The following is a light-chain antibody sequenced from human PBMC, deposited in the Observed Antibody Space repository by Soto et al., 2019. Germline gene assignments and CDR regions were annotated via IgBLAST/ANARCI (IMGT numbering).Light chain of an antibody. V-gene: IGKV1-39*01. J-gene: IGKJ4*01. Sequence: IQMTQSPSSLSASVGDRVTISCRASQGIGNALGWYQQKPGKAPKLLIYAASSLQSGVPSRFSGSGSGTDFTLTISSLQPEDFATYYCQQSYSTPLTFGGGTKVDIK. CDR2: AAS. CDR3: QQSYSTPLT. CDR1: QGIGNA.